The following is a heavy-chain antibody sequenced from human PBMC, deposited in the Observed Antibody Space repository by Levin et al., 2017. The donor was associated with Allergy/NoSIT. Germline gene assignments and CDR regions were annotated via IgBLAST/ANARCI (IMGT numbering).Heavy chain of an antibody. CDR1: GFTFDDYG. Sequence: GGSLRLSCAASGFTFDDYGMSWVRQAPGKGLEWVSGINWNGGSTGYADSVKGRFTISRDNAKNSLYLQMNSLRAEDTALYYCATVWFGELFVDYWGQGTLVTVSS. CDR3: ATVWFGELFVDY. D-gene: IGHD3-10*01. CDR2: INWNGGST. J-gene: IGHJ4*02. V-gene: IGHV3-20*04.